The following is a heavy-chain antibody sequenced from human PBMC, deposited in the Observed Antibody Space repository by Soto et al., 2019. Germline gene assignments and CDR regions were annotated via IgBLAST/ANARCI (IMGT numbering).Heavy chain of an antibody. Sequence: PGESLKISCXGSGYSFTSYWIGWVRQMPGKGLEWMGIIYPGDSDTRYSPSFQGQVTISADKSISTAYLQWSSLKVSDTAMYYCARPHFNYDFWSGYYLFWGQGTLVTVSS. V-gene: IGHV5-51*01. J-gene: IGHJ4*02. CDR3: ARPHFNYDFWSGYYLF. CDR1: GYSFTSYW. CDR2: IYPGDSDT. D-gene: IGHD3-3*01.